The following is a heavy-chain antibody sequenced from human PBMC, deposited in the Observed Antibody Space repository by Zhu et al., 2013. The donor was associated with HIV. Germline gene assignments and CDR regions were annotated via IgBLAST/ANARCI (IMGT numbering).Heavy chain of an antibody. CDR2: IIPIFGTA. CDR1: GGTFSSNA. J-gene: IGHJ2*01. V-gene: IGHV1-69*12. Sequence: QVQLVQSGAEVKKPGSSVKVSCKASGGTFSSNAISWVRQAPGQGLEWMGGIIPIFGTANYAQKFQGRVTITADESTSTAYMELSSLRSEDTAVYYCASKLGYCSGGSCRNWYFDLWGRGTLVTVSS. D-gene: IGHD2-15*01. CDR3: ASKLGYCSGGSCRNWYFDL.